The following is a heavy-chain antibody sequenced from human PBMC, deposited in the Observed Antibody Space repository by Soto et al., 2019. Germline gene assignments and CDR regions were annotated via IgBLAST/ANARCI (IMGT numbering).Heavy chain of an antibody. J-gene: IGHJ6*02. D-gene: IGHD1-26*01. V-gene: IGHV1-69*01. Sequence: QVQLVQSGAEVKKPGSSVKVSYKASGGTFSSYAISWVRQAPGQGLEWMGGIIPIFGTANYAQKFQGRVTITADESTSTAYMELSSLRSEDTAVYYCARELGVPRPYYYYYGMDVWGQGTTVTVSS. CDR1: GGTFSSYA. CDR3: ARELGVPRPYYYYYGMDV. CDR2: IIPIFGTA.